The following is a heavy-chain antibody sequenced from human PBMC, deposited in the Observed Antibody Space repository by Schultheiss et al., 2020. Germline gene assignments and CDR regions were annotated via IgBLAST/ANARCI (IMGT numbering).Heavy chain of an antibody. J-gene: IGHJ4*02. D-gene: IGHD5-12*01. CDR2: ISSNGGST. Sequence: GGSLRLSCAASGFTFSSYAMHWVRQAPGKGLEYVSAISSNGGSTYYADSVKGRFTISRDNSKNTLYLQMNSLRAEDTAVYYCAKIRVATIGWFDYWGQGTLVTVSS. CDR3: AKIRVATIGWFDY. V-gene: IGHV3-64*02. CDR1: GFTFSSYA.